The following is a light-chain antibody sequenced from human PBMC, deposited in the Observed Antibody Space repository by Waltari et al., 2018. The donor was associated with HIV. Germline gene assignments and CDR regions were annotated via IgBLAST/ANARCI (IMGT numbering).Light chain of an antibody. CDR1: SSDVGGYKF. V-gene: IGLV2-11*01. J-gene: IGLJ3*02. CDR2: DVT. Sequence: QSALTQPRSVSGSPGQSVTLSCTGTSSDVGGYKFGSWYQQHPAKAPKLMIYDVTKRPTGVPDRYSGSKSVNTSSLTISGLEAEDEADYYCCSDAGSYTLVFGGGTKLTVL. CDR3: CSDAGSYTLV.